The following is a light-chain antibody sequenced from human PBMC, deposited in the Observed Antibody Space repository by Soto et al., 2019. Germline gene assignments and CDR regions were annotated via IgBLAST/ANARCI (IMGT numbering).Light chain of an antibody. V-gene: IGLV2-14*01. Sequence: QSVLTQPAYVSGSPGQSITISGTGSGSDIGAYNYVSWYQQHPGKAPKLLIHGVTRRPSGVSSRFSASKSAYTASLTISGLQAEDEANYYCSSFTTSYFYVFGPGTKVTVL. CDR2: GVT. J-gene: IGLJ1*01. CDR3: SSFTTSYFYV. CDR1: GSDIGAYNY.